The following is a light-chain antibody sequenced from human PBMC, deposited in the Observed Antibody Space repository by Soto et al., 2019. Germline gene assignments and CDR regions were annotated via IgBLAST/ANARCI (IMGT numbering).Light chain of an antibody. CDR3: QQASSFPPT. Sequence: DIQMTQSPSTLPASVGDRVTITCRANQSISTWLAWYQQKPGKAPNLLIYKASRLETGVPSRFSGSGSGTEFTLTISSLQPEDFATYYCQQASSFPPTFGQGTRLEI. V-gene: IGKV1-5*03. CDR1: QSISTW. J-gene: IGKJ5*01. CDR2: KAS.